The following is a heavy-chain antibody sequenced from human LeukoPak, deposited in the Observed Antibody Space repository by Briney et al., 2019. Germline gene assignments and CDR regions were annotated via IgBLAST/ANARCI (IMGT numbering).Heavy chain of an antibody. Sequence: ASVKVSCKASGYTFTSYGISWVRQAPGQGLEWMGWISAYNGNTNYAQKLQGRVTMTTDTSTSTAYMELRSLRSDDTAVYYCARVDENRYSGYDSYFDYWGQGTLVTVSS. CDR1: GYTFTSYG. J-gene: IGHJ4*02. V-gene: IGHV1-18*01. CDR2: ISAYNGNT. D-gene: IGHD5-12*01. CDR3: ARVDENRYSGYDSYFDY.